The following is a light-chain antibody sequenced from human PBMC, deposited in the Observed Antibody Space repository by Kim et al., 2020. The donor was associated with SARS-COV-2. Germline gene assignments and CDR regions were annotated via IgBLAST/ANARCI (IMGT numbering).Light chain of an antibody. CDR1: NSDVGSYNR. V-gene: IGLV2-18*02. Sequence: GQSVTISCTGTNSDVGSYNRVSWYQQPPGTAPKLMIYEVTNRPSGVPDRFSGSKSGNTASLTISGLQAEDEADYYCSSYTSSNTWVFGGGTQLTVL. CDR2: EVT. CDR3: SSYTSSNTWV. J-gene: IGLJ3*02.